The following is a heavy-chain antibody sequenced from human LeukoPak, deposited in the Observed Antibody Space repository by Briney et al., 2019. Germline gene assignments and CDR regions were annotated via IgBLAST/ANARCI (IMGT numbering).Heavy chain of an antibody. CDR2: ISGSGYNT. CDR3: ANGGFYYDSSGYYNFDY. Sequence: PGGSLRLSCAASGFTFSSYAMSWVRQAPGKGLEWASAISGSGYNTYYADSVKGRFTTSRDNFKNTVYLQMNSLRGEDTAVYYCANGGFYYDSSGYYNFDYWGQGTLVTVSS. J-gene: IGHJ4*02. D-gene: IGHD3-22*01. CDR1: GFTFSSYA. V-gene: IGHV3-23*01.